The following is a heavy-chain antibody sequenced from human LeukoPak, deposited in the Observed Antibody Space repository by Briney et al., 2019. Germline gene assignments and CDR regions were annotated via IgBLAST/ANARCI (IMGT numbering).Heavy chain of an antibody. J-gene: IGHJ4*02. V-gene: IGHV3-7*01. CDR1: GFTFSHYW. CDR2: IKQDGSEK. D-gene: IGHD5-12*01. Sequence: GGSLRLSCAASGFTFSHYWMSWVRQAPGKGLEWVANIKQDGSEKYYVDSMKGRFTISRDNSKNTLYLQMNSLRAEDTAVYYCARFKLSSGYDPFDYWGQGALVTVSS. CDR3: ARFKLSSGYDPFDY.